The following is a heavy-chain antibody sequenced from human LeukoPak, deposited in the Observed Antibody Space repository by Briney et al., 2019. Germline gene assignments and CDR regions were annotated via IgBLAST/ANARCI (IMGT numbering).Heavy chain of an antibody. Sequence: GRSLRLSCAASGFTFSSYAMHWVRQAPGKGLEWVAVISYDGSNKYYADSVKGRFTISRDNSKNTLYLQMNSLRAEDTAVYYCARGGHYYDSSGYYSLDYWGQGTLVTVSS. CDR1: GFTFSSYA. V-gene: IGHV3-30*04. CDR3: ARGGHYYDSSGYYSLDY. CDR2: ISYDGSNK. J-gene: IGHJ4*02. D-gene: IGHD3-22*01.